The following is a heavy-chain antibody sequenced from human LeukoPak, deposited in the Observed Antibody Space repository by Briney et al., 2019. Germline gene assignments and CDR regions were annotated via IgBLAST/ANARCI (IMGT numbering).Heavy chain of an antibody. CDR1: GFTFSSYG. D-gene: IGHD6-13*01. CDR3: ARAGSSWSPIDAFDI. J-gene: IGHJ3*02. V-gene: IGHV3-33*01. Sequence: PGGSLRLSCAASGFTFSSYGMHWVRQAPGKGLEWVAVIWYDGSNKYYADSVKGRFTISRDNSKNTLYLQMNSLRAEDTAVYYCARAGSSWSPIDAFDIWGQGTMVTVSS. CDR2: IWYDGSNK.